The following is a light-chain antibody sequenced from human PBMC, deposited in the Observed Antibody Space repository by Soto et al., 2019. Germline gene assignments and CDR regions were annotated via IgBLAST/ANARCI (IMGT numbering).Light chain of an antibody. Sequence: DIQITQSPSTLSASLGDRVTITCRASQSISSWLAWYQQKPGKAPKLLIYDASSLESGVPSRFRGSGSGTEFTLTISGLQPDDFATYYCQQYKTYFWTFGQGTKVDI. CDR2: DAS. CDR1: QSISSW. CDR3: QQYKTYFWT. J-gene: IGKJ1*01. V-gene: IGKV1-5*01.